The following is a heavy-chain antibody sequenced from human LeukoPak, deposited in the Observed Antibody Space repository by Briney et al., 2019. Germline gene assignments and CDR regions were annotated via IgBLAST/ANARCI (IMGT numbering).Heavy chain of an antibody. CDR1: GYTFTSYG. V-gene: IGHV1-18*01. D-gene: IGHD5-18*01. CDR2: ISAYNGNT. Sequence: ASVKVSCKASGYTFTSYGISWVRQAPGQGLEWMGWISAYNGNTNYAQKFQGRVTMTRDTSISTAYMELSRLRSDDTAVYYCAREGHVHGYSPFTPQYYYYYYYMDVWGKGTTVTVSS. J-gene: IGHJ6*03. CDR3: AREGHVHGYSPFTPQYYYYYYYMDV.